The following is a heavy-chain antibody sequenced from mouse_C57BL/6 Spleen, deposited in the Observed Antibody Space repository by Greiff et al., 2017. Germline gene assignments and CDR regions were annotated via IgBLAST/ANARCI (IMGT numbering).Heavy chain of an antibody. CDR2: ISSGGDYI. CDR3: TRDDNYGAMDY. J-gene: IGHJ4*01. D-gene: IGHD1-1*01. Sequence: EVQLVESGEGLVKPGGSLKLSCAASGFTFSSYAMSWVRQTPEKRLAWVAYISSGGDYIYYADTVKGRFTISRDNARNTLYLQMSSLKSEDTAMYYCTRDDNYGAMDYWGQGTSVTVSS. CDR1: GFTFSSYA. V-gene: IGHV5-9-1*02.